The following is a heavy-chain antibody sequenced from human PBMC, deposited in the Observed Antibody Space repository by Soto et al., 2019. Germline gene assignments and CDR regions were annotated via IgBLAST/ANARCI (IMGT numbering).Heavy chain of an antibody. V-gene: IGHV1-69*04. CDR3: ARDNQDYGDYEIPYYFDY. D-gene: IGHD4-17*01. CDR1: GGTFSSYT. Sequence: SVKVSCKASGGTFSSYTISWVRQAPGQGLEWMGRIIPILGIANYAQKFQGRVTITADKSTSTAYMELSSLRSEDTAVYYCARDNQDYGDYEIPYYFDYWGQGTLVTVSS. CDR2: IIPILGIA. J-gene: IGHJ4*02.